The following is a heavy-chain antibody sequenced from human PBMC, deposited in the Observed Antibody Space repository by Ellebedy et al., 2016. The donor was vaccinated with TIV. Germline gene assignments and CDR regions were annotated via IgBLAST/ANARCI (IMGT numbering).Heavy chain of an antibody. D-gene: IGHD1-20*01. CDR2: ITGSSATI. V-gene: IGHV3-23*01. J-gene: IGHJ4*02. CDR1: GFTVTTNY. Sequence: GESLKISCAASGFTVTTNYMTWVRQAPGKGLEWVSAITGSSATIYYADSLKGRFTISRDNSKNTLYLRMNSLRAEDTAVYYCAKYLTGWQVDYWGQGTLVTVSS. CDR3: AKYLTGWQVDY.